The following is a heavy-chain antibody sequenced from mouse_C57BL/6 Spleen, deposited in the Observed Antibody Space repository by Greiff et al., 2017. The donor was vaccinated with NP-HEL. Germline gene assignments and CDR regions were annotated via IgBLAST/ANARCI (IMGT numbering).Heavy chain of an antibody. Sequence: DVMLVESGGGLVKPGGSLKLSCAASGFTFSSYTMSWVRQTPEKRLAWVATISGGGGNTYYPDSVKGRFTISRDHAKNNLYLQMSSLRSEDEALEDYAAGGQGPRWYFEVWGTGTTVTVAS. CDR3: AAGGQGPRWYFEV. V-gene: IGHV5-9*01. D-gene: IGHD3-3*01. J-gene: IGHJ1*03. CDR1: GFTFSSYT. CDR2: ISGGGGNT.